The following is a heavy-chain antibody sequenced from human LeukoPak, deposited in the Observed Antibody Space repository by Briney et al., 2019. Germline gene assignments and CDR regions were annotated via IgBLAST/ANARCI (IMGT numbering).Heavy chain of an antibody. D-gene: IGHD2-8*02. V-gene: IGHV3-7*01. CDR3: ATMDGTGYVGY. CDR2: IKQDGSLT. CDR1: GITLSNYW. J-gene: IGHJ4*02. Sequence: GGSLRLSCAASGITLSNYWMTWVRQAPGKGLEWVANIKQDGSLTHYVDSVKGRFTISRDNAKNSLCFLMDSLGVEDTAVYYCATMDGTGYVGYWGQGTLVTVSS.